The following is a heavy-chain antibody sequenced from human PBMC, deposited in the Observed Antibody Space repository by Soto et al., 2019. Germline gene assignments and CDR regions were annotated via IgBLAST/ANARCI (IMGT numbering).Heavy chain of an antibody. CDR1: GGSILNGGHY. J-gene: IGHJ4*02. CDR3: ARDNYGGMLHF. Sequence: PSETLSLTCTVSGGSILNGGHYWTWIRQHPGKGLEWIGKIFFSGNTHYNPALKSRLTFSVDTTKNQFSLKLTSVTAADTAIYYCARDNYGGMLHFWGPGTLLTVSS. CDR2: IFFSGNT. D-gene: IGHD4-17*01. V-gene: IGHV4-31*03.